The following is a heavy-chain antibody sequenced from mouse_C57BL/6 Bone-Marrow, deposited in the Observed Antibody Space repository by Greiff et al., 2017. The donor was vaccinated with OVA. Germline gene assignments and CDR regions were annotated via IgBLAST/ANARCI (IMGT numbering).Heavy chain of an antibody. CDR2: INPYNGGT. CDR3: ARVWGNWFAD. CDR1: GYTFTDYY. V-gene: IGHV1-19*01. Sequence: EVKLVESGPVLVKPGASVKMSCKASGYTFTDYYMNWVKQSHGKSLEWIGGINPYNGGTSYNQKFKGKATLTVDKSSSTAYMELNSLTSADSAVYYCARVWGNWFADCGQETLVTVSA. J-gene: IGHJ3*01. D-gene: IGHD2-10*02.